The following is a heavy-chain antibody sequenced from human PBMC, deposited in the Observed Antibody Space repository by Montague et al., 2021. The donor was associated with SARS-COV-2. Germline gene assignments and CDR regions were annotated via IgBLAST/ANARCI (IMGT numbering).Heavy chain of an antibody. CDR2: IYHGGRT. V-gene: IGHV4-59*01. CDR1: AGSISSNY. D-gene: IGHD5-18*01. CDR3: ARGGGYSSSPFDF. J-gene: IGHJ4*02. Sequence: SETLSLTCTVSAGSISSNYFNWIRQPGGKGLEWIGYIYHGGRTDTNYXPSLKSRVTISVDTSKSQFTLSLISVTAADTAVYYCARGGGYSSSPFDFWGQGSLVSVSS.